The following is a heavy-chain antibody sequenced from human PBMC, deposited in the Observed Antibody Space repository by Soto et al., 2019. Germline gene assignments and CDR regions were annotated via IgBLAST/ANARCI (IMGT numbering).Heavy chain of an antibody. J-gene: IGHJ4*02. V-gene: IGHV4-59*01. D-gene: IGHD4-4*01. CDR2: VFYGGT. Sequence: PSETLSLTCSVSGRSMSSNYWSWIRQSPDRGLEWLGYVFYGGTDYNPSLEGRVTMSVETSKSQFSLKLSSVTAADTAVYYCASYRAAFYFEHWGQGILVTVPQ. CDR3: ASYRAAFYFEH. CDR1: GRSMSSNY.